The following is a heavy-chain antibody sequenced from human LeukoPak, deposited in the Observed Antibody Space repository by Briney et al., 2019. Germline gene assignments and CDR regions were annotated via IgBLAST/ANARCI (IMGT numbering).Heavy chain of an antibody. Sequence: KASETLSLTCTVSGGSISNSYWSWIRQPAGKGLEWSGRIYSSGSTDYNPSLKSRVTISVDTSKNHFSLKLSSVTAADTAVYFCTKSPLILQNWFDPWGQGTLVTVSS. V-gene: IGHV4-4*07. CDR3: TKSPLILQNWFDP. CDR1: GGSISNSY. J-gene: IGHJ5*02. D-gene: IGHD3-22*01. CDR2: IYSSGST.